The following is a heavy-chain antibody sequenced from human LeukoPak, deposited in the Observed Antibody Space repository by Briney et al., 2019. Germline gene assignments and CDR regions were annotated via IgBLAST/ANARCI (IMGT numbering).Heavy chain of an antibody. J-gene: IGHJ6*02. D-gene: IGHD1-26*01. CDR1: GGTFSSYA. CDR3: TSPGSSRYGMDV. CDR2: IIPIFGTA. V-gene: IGHV1-69*13. Sequence: SVKVSRKASGGTFSSYAISWVRQAPGQGLEWMGGIIPIFGTANYAQKFQGRVTITADESTSTAYMELSSLRSEDTAVYYCTSPGSSRYGMDVWGQGTTVAVSS.